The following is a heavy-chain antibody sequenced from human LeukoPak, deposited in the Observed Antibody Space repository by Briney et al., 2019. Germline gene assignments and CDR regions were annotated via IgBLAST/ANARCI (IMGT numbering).Heavy chain of an antibody. CDR1: GYTFTAYY. D-gene: IGHD1-26*01. Sequence: ASVKVSCKASGYTFTAYYLHWFRQAPGQGLEWMGLNDPNNGGTNYAQKFQGRVTMTRDTSISTAYMELSRLRSDDTAVYYCARGPSSGDFDYWGQGTLVTVSS. CDR2: NDPNNGGT. V-gene: IGHV1-2*02. CDR3: ARGPSSGDFDY. J-gene: IGHJ4*02.